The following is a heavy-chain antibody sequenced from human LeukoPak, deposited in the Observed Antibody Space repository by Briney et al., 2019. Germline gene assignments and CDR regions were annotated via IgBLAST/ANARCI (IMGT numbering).Heavy chain of an antibody. CDR1: GFTFSTYA. V-gene: IGHV3-23*01. CDR2: ISRDAHT. J-gene: IGHJ4*02. Sequence: GSLRLSCAASGFTFSTYAMGWVRQAPGKGLEWVSAISRDAHTYYADSVNGRFTISRDNSKNTLYLQMNSLRAGDTAVYYCVKSGGRVGICDYWGQGTLVTVSS. CDR3: VKSGGRVGICDY. D-gene: IGHD2-15*01.